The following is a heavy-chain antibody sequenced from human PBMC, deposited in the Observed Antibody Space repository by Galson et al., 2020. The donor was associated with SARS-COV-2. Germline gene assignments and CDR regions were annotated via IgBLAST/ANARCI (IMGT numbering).Heavy chain of an antibody. CDR1: GYTFTSYD. J-gene: IGHJ3*02. D-gene: IGHD3-10*01. V-gene: IGHV1-8*01. Sequence: ASVKVSCKASGYTFTSYDINWVRQATGQGLEWMGWMNPNSGNTGYAQKFQGRVTMTRNTSISTAYMELSSLRSEDTAVYYCAREGVLLWFGELSAFDIWGQGTMVTVSS. CDR2: MNPNSGNT. CDR3: AREGVLLWFGELSAFDI.